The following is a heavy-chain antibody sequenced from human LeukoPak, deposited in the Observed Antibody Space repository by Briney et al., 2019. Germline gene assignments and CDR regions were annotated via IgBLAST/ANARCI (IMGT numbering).Heavy chain of an antibody. Sequence: PGGSLRLSCSASGFIFSSYVMHWVRQAPSKGLEWLALIASDESNTYYEDSVEGRFTISRDNSENALFLQMDYLTTEDTAVYYCARGVLAKYSVAFDIWGQGTTVIVS. J-gene: IGHJ3*02. CDR2: IASDESNT. V-gene: IGHV3-30*03. CDR1: GFIFSSYV. D-gene: IGHD2-21*01. CDR3: ARGVLAKYSVAFDI.